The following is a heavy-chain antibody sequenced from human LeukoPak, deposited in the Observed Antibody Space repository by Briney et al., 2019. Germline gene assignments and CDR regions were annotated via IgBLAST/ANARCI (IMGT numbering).Heavy chain of an antibody. V-gene: IGHV3-23*01. CDR2: IRGSGDRT. CDR1: GFTFSSYS. Sequence: GGSLRLSCAASGFTFSSYSMNWVRQAPGKGLEWVSGIRGSGDRTFYADSVEGRFTISRDKSKNTLYLQMNSLRAEDTAVYYCVKGIRGYYYNMDVWGQGTTVTVSS. CDR3: VKGIRGYYYNMDV. J-gene: IGHJ6*02.